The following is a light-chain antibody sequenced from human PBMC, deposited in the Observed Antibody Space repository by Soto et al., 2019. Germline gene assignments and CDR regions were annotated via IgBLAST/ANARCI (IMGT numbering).Light chain of an antibody. J-gene: IGKJ1*01. V-gene: IGKV1-5*03. CDR1: QSISSW. Sequence: DIQMTQSPSTLSASVGDRVTITCRASQSISSWLAWYQQKPGKAPKLLIYKASSLESGVPSRFSGSGSGTEFTLTISSLQPDDFATYYCHRYHIYPETFGQGTKVEIK. CDR3: HRYHIYPET. CDR2: KAS.